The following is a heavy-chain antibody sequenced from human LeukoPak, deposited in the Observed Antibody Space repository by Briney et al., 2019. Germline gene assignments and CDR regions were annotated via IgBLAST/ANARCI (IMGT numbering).Heavy chain of an antibody. CDR1: GYTFTGYY. CDR3: GRGCYGDYKCLDY. J-gene: IGHJ4*02. V-gene: IGHV1-2*02. CDR2: INPNSGGT. Sequence: ASVSVSCKASGYTFTGYYMHWVRQAPGQGLEWRGWINPNSGGTNYAQKFQGRVTMTRDTSISTAYMELSRLRSDDTAVYYCGRGCYGDYKCLDYWGQGTLVTVSS. D-gene: IGHD4-17*01.